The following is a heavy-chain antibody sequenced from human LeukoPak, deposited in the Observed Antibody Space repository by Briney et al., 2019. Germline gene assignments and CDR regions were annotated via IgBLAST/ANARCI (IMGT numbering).Heavy chain of an antibody. V-gene: IGHV4-4*02. CDR3: SRESGPFSPFGF. Sequence: SWTLSLTCGVSGGSTSGTNWWSWVRQPPGQGLEWIGEISLRGLTNYNPSLRSRLTMSLDESKNQVSLNLSSVTGADTAVYYCSRESGPFSPFGFWGQGTLVSVHS. CDR1: GGSTSGTNW. J-gene: IGHJ4*02. CDR2: ISLRGLT. D-gene: IGHD1-26*01.